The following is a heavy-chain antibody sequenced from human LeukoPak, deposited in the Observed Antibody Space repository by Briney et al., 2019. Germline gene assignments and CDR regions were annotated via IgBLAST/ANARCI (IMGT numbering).Heavy chain of an antibody. CDR2: ISAYNGNT. D-gene: IGHD2-15*01. CDR3: ARVGAGVGGATSAFHY. J-gene: IGHJ4*02. V-gene: IGHV1-18*01. Sequence: ASVKVSCKASGYTFASYGISWVRQAPGQGLEWMGWISAYNGNTNYAQKVQGRVTMTTDTSTTTAYMELRSLRSDGTALYYCARVGAGVGGATSAFHYWGQGTLVTVSS. CDR1: GYTFASYG.